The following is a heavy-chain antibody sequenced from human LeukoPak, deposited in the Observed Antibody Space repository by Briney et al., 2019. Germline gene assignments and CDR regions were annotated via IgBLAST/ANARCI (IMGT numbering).Heavy chain of an antibody. J-gene: IGHJ4*02. Sequence: GSLRLSCTASGFTFSSDKMNWVRQAPGKGLEWVSSISSSSSYIYYADSVKGRFTISRDISKNTFYLQMSSLTADDAALYYCAKDQQGGAGSGRFDYWGQGTLVTVSS. D-gene: IGHD3-10*01. V-gene: IGHV3-21*01. CDR2: ISSSSSYI. CDR1: GFTFSSDK. CDR3: AKDQQGGAGSGRFDY.